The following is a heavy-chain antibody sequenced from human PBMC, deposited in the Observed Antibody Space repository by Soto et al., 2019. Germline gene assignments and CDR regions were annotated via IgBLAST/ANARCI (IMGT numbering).Heavy chain of an antibody. Sequence: QVQLVESGGGVVQPGRSLRLSCAASGFTFSSYGMHWVRQAPGKGLEWVAVISYDGRNKYYADSVKGRFTISRDNSKNTLYLQMNSLRAEDTAVYYCAKDITREQLALRSGYWGQGTLVTVSS. D-gene: IGHD6-13*01. CDR3: AKDITREQLALRSGY. CDR2: ISYDGRNK. CDR1: GFTFSSYG. J-gene: IGHJ4*02. V-gene: IGHV3-30*18.